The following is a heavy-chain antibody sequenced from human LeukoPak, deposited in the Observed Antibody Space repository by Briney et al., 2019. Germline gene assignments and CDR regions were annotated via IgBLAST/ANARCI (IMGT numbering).Heavy chain of an antibody. V-gene: IGHV4-34*01. CDR3: ASWDFYDSSGYSPDAFDI. Sequence: PSETLSLTCAVYGGSFSGYYWSWIRQPPGKGLEWIGEINHSGSTNYNPSLKSRVTISVDTSKNQFSLKLSSVTAADTAVYYCASWDFYDSSGYSPDAFDIWGQGTMVTVSS. J-gene: IGHJ3*02. D-gene: IGHD3-22*01. CDR1: GGSFSGYY. CDR2: INHSGST.